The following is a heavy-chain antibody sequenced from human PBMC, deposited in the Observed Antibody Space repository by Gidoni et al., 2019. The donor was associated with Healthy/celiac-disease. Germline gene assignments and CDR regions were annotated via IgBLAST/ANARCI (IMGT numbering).Heavy chain of an antibody. V-gene: IGHV4-30-2*01. CDR3: ARGFRVAPSLRFDP. J-gene: IGHJ5*02. CDR1: GRSISSGGYS. D-gene: IGHD3-10*01. CDR2: IYHSGST. Sequence: QLQLQDSGSGLVQPSQPLSLTCAVSGRSISSGGYSWSWIRQPPGKGLEWIGYIYHSGSTYYNPSLKSRVTISVDRSKNQFSLKLSSVTAADTAVYYCARGFRVAPSLRFDPWGQGTLVTVSS.